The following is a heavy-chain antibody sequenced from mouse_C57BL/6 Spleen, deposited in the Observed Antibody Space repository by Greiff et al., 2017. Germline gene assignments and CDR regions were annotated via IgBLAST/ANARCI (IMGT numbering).Heavy chain of an antibody. J-gene: IGHJ3*01. CDR1: GYTFTDYY. CDR2: IFPGSGST. D-gene: IGHD2-5*01. Sequence: QVQLQQSGPELVKPGASVKISCKASGYTFTDYYINWVKQRPGQGLEWIGWIFPGSGSTYYNGKFKGKATLTVDKSSSTAYMLLSSLTSEDSAVYFGARSNYSNYVRFAYWGQGTLVTVSA. CDR3: ARSNYSNYVRFAY. V-gene: IGHV1-75*01.